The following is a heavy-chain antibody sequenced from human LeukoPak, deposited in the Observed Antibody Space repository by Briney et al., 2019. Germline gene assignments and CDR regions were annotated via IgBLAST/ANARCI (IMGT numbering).Heavy chain of an antibody. J-gene: IGHJ4*02. CDR1: GYTFTSYG. CDR3: ARDPQLWLRERSHFDY. D-gene: IGHD5-18*01. V-gene: IGHV1-18*01. CDR2: ISAYNGNT. Sequence: ASVKVSCKASGYTFTSYGISWVRQAPGQGLEWMGWISAYNGNTNYAQKLQGRVTMTTDTSTSTAYMELRSLRSDDTAVYYCARDPQLWLRERSHFDYWGQGTLVTVSS.